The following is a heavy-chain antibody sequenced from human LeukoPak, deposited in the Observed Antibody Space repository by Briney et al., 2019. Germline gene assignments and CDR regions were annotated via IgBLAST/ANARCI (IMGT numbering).Heavy chain of an antibody. V-gene: IGHV3-23*01. D-gene: IGHD3-22*01. CDR2: ISGGGGST. CDR1: GFTFSSYA. Sequence: GGSLRLSCAASGFTFSSYAMSWVRQAPGKGLEWVSAISGGGGSTYYADSVKGRFTISRDNSKNTLYLQMNSLRAEDTAVYYCAKDNNYYDSSGYYYFDYWGQGTLVTVSS. J-gene: IGHJ4*02. CDR3: AKDNNYYDSSGYYYFDY.